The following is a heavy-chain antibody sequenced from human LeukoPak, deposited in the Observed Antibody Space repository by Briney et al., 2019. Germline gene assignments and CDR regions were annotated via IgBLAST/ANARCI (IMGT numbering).Heavy chain of an antibody. CDR1: GFTFSSYA. V-gene: IGHV3-30*04. Sequence: PGGSLRLSCAASGFTFSSYAMHWVRQAPGKGLEWVAVISYDGSNKYYADSVKGRFTISRDNSKNTLYLQMNSLRAEDTAVYYRARAYYGDRRGYYYYGMDVWGKGTTVTVSS. CDR2: ISYDGSNK. J-gene: IGHJ6*04. CDR3: ARAYYGDRRGYYYYGMDV. D-gene: IGHD4-17*01.